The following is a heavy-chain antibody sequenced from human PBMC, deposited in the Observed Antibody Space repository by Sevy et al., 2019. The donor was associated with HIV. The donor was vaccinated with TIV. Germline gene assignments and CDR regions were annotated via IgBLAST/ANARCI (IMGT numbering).Heavy chain of an antibody. J-gene: IGHJ4*02. V-gene: IGHV3-30-3*01. Sequence: GGSLRLSCAASGFTFSSYAMHWVRQAPGKGLEWVAVISSDGSNKYYADSVKGRFTISRDNSKNTLYLQMNSLRAEDTAVYYCARDGYYYDSSGGYYIDYWGQGTLVTVSS. CDR3: ARDGYYYDSSGGYYIDY. CDR2: ISSDGSNK. CDR1: GFTFSSYA. D-gene: IGHD3-22*01.